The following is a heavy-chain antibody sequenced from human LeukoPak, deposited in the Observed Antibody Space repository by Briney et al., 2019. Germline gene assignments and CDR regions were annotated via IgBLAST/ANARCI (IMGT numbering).Heavy chain of an antibody. D-gene: IGHD3-16*01. CDR1: GFTFDDYG. CDR2: INWIGGST. J-gene: IGHJ4*02. Sequence: SGGSLRLSCAASGFTFDDYGMSWVRQVPGKGLEWVSGINWIGGSTGYADSVKGRFTISRDNSKNTLYLQMNSLRAEDTAVYYCAKDPFGHGYFDYWGQGTLVTVSS. CDR3: AKDPFGHGYFDY. V-gene: IGHV3-20*04.